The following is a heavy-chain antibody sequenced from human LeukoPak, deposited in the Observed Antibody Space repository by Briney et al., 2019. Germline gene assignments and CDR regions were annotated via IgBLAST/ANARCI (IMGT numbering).Heavy chain of an antibody. D-gene: IGHD5-24*01. J-gene: IGHJ5*02. CDR1: GFTFSSYG. Sequence: PGGTLRLSCAASGFTFSSYGMSWVRQAPGKGLEWVSGISWNSGSIGYADSVKGRFTISRDNAKNSLYLQMNSLRAEDTALYYCAKDTSRWLQFGLNWFDPWGQGTPVTVSS. CDR2: ISWNSGSI. CDR3: AKDTSRWLQFGLNWFDP. V-gene: IGHV3-9*01.